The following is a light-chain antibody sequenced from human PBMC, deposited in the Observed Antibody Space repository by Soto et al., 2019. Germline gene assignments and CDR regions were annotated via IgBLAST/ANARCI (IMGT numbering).Light chain of an antibody. J-gene: IGLJ1*01. Sequence: TRAASGTGLPGRAISISRTETSSDVGGYNFVSWYQQHPDKAPKLMIYDVTNRPSGVSNRFSGSKSGNTASLTISGLQAEDEADYYCSSYTSISTYVFGTGTKSPS. CDR2: DVT. V-gene: IGLV2-14*01. CDR3: SSYTSISTYV. CDR1: SSDVGGYNF.